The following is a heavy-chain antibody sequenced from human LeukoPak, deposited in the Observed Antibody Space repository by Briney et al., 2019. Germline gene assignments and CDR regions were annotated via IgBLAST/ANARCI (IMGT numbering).Heavy chain of an antibody. CDR3: AKAGKNYVWGSYLDY. J-gene: IGHJ4*02. D-gene: IGHD3-16*02. V-gene: IGHV3-23*01. Sequence: PRGSLRLSCEASGFTFSSYAMSWVRQAQGEGLEWVSAISVSGGSTYYADSVKGRFTISRDNSKNTLYLQMNSLRDEDTAVYYCAKAGKNYVWGSYLDYWGQGTLVTVSS. CDR1: GFTFSSYA. CDR2: ISVSGGST.